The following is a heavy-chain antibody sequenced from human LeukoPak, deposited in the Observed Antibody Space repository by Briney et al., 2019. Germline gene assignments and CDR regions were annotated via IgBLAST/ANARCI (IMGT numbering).Heavy chain of an antibody. CDR1: GFTFSFHW. V-gene: IGHV3-7*01. D-gene: IGHD2-15*01. CDR2: IKQDGSEK. J-gene: IGHJ3*02. CDR3: TRSDCSGGGCYSVRAFDI. Sequence: GGSLRLSCAASGFTFSFHWMSRVREAPGKGVEGVANIKQDGSEKYYVGSVKGRFTISRDHAKNPLYLQMNNLRAQGRAVYYCTRSDCSGGGCYSVRAFDIWGQGTMVAVPS.